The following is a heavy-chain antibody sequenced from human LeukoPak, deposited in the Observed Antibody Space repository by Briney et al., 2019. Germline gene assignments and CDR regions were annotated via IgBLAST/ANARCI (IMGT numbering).Heavy chain of an antibody. D-gene: IGHD6-13*01. V-gene: IGHV1-46*01. J-gene: IGHJ4*02. CDR1: GYTFTTYY. CDR3: ALYSITWY. Sequence: GASVKVSCKASGYTFTTYYIHWVRQAPGQGLEWMGIINPTGGSTTYAQKFQGRVTMTRDTSTSTVFMEVNSLRSEDTAVYYCALYSITWYWGQGTLVTVSS. CDR2: INPTGGST.